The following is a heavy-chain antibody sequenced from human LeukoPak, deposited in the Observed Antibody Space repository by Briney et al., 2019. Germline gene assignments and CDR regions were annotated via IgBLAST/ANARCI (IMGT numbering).Heavy chain of an antibody. V-gene: IGHV4-39*02. D-gene: IGHD4-23*01. Sequence: TPSETLSLTCTITAGSISSSSYYWGWIRQPPGKGLEWIGSIYYSGSTYYNPSLKSRVTISVDTSKNQFSLKLSSVTAADTAVYYCARDYGGNFGGDAFDIWGQGTMVTVSS. CDR2: IYYSGST. CDR3: ARDYGGNFGGDAFDI. J-gene: IGHJ3*02. CDR1: AGSISSSSYY.